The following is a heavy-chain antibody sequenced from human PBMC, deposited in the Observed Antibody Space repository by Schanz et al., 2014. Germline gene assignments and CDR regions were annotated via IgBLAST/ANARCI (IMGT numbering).Heavy chain of an antibody. D-gene: IGHD3-22*01. CDR3: AKQHGVIQQVSDY. J-gene: IGHJ4*02. Sequence: EVQLVESGGGLVKPGGSLRFSCVAPGAPFSSYAMAWVRRASGKGLEWGSTLRGSGAGTFYADPVKGRFTISRDNSENTLYLQMNSLRAEDTAVYYCAKQHGVIQQVSDYWGQGTLVTVSS. CDR1: GAPFSSYA. V-gene: IGHV3-23*04. CDR2: LRGSGAGT.